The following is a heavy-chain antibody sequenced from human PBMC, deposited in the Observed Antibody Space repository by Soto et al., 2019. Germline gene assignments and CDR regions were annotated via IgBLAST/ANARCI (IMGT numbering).Heavy chain of an antibody. Sequence: SQNLSLNRAISGDSVSSHSAAWKWIRQSPSKGLEWLGRTYYRSKWYNDYAVSVKSRITINPDTSKNQFSLQLNSVTPEDTAVYYCARDSGFYDILTGYYRDVWGQGTTVTVSS. V-gene: IGHV6-1*01. CDR3: ARDSGFYDILTGYYRDV. CDR2: TYYRSKWYN. D-gene: IGHD3-9*01. J-gene: IGHJ6*02. CDR1: GDSVSSHSAA.